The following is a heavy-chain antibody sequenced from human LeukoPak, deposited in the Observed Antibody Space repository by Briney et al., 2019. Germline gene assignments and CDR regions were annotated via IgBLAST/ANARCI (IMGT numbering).Heavy chain of an antibody. J-gene: IGHJ5*02. Sequence: SETLSLTCTVSGGSISTYYWSWIRQSAGKGLEWIGRIHISGSTTYNPSLKSRVTMSVDTTKNQFSLKMSSVTAADTAIYYCARDRSSSWHKDWFDPWGQGTLVAVSP. D-gene: IGHD6-13*01. CDR3: ARDRSSSWHKDWFDP. V-gene: IGHV4-4*07. CDR1: GGSISTYY. CDR2: IHISGST.